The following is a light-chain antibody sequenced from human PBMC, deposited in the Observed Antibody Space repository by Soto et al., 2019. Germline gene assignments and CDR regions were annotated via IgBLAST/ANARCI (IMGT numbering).Light chain of an antibody. Sequence: DIQMTQSPSSLSASVGDRVNITCRASQSISIYVNWYQQKPGKAPKLLIYAASSLQSGVPSRFSGSGSGTDVTLTISSLQPEDFATYYCQQSYSTWYTFGQGTKLEIK. J-gene: IGKJ2*01. CDR3: QQSYSTWYT. V-gene: IGKV1-39*01. CDR2: AAS. CDR1: QSISIY.